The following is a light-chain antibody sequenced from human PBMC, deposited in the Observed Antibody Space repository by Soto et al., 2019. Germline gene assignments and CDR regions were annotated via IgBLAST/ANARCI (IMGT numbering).Light chain of an antibody. CDR1: QDITNY. J-gene: IGKJ4*01. CDR2: DAS. Sequence: DIHMTQSPSSLSASFGDRVTITFLASQDITNYLNLFQHKPGKAPKLLICDASNLETGVPPRFSGRGSGTDFTFTISSLQPEDIGTYYCQQYESFPLTFGGGTKVDIK. V-gene: IGKV1-33*01. CDR3: QQYESFPLT.